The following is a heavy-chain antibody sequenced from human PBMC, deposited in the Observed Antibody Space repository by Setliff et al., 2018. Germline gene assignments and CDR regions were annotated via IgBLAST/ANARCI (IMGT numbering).Heavy chain of an antibody. CDR3: ARDPAASSNWFDS. D-gene: IGHD6-13*01. CDR2: IYYSGTT. V-gene: IGHV4-39*02. J-gene: IGHJ5*01. CDR1: GGSITSRSYY. Sequence: PSETLSLTCSVSGGSITSRSYYWGWIRQSPGKGLEWLGTIYYSGTTYYNSSLRSRVSISTDTSKNEFSLTLTSVTAADTAVYYCARDPAASSNWFDSWGQGTLVTVSS.